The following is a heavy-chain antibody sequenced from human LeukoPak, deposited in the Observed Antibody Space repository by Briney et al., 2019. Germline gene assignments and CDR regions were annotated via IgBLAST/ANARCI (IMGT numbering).Heavy chain of an antibody. Sequence: SQTLSLTCTVSGGSISSGSYYWSWIRQPAGKGLEWIGSIYYSGSTYYNPSLKSRVTISVDTSKNQFSLKLSSVTAADTAVYYCARVRQIYDILTGYYQNKNWFDPWGQGTLVTVSS. CDR3: ARVRQIYDILTGYYQNKNWFDP. J-gene: IGHJ5*02. CDR2: IYYSGST. CDR1: GGSISSGSYY. V-gene: IGHV4-61*02. D-gene: IGHD3-9*01.